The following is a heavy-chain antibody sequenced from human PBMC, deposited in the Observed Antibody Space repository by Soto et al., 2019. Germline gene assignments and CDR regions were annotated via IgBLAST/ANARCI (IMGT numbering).Heavy chain of an antibody. CDR2: TYPFDSDT. CDR3: GRHYGDATTGIDY. Sequence: GESLKISCEGSGYTFTYYCIGWVRQMPGEGLELMGITYPFDSDTKYSTSFQGLVTISAVQSTNTAYLELSRLQASDTAIYYCGRHYGDATTGIDYWGQGTLVTVSS. D-gene: IGHD4-17*01. V-gene: IGHV5-51*01. J-gene: IGHJ4*01. CDR1: GYTFTYYC.